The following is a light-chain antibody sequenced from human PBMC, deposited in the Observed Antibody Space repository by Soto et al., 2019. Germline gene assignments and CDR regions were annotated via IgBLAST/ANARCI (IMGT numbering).Light chain of an antibody. V-gene: IGLV4-60*02. Sequence: QSVPTQSSSASASLGSSVNLTCTLSSGHQQQPGKAPRYLMKLEGSGSYNKGSGVPDRFSGSSSGADRYLTISNLQFEDEADYYCETWDSNRVFGGGTKLTVL. CDR3: ETWDSNRV. CDR2: LEGSGSY. J-gene: IGLJ3*02. CDR1: SGH.